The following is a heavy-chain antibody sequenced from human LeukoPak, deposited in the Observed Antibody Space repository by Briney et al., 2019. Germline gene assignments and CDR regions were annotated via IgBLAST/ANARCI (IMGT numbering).Heavy chain of an antibody. J-gene: IGHJ4*02. CDR3: AKRGVVIRVILVGFHKEAYYFDS. CDR1: GITLSNYG. Sequence: TGGSLRLSCAVSGITLSNYGMSWVRQAPGKGLEWVAGISDSGGRTNYADSVKGRFTISRDNPKNTLYLQMNSLRVEGTAVYFCAKRGVVIRVILVGFHKEAYYFDSWGQGALVTVSS. V-gene: IGHV3-23*01. D-gene: IGHD3-22*01. CDR2: ISDSGGRT.